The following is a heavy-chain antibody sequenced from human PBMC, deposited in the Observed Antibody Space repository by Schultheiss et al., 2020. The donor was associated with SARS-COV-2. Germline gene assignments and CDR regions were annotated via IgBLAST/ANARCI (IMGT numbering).Heavy chain of an antibody. V-gene: IGHV4-38-2*01. CDR1: GYSISSGYY. D-gene: IGHD2-15*01. CDR2: IYHSGST. Sequence: SETLSLTCAVSGYSISSGYYWGWIRQPPGKGLDWIGNIYHSGSTYYNPSLKSRVTISVDTSKNQFSLKVSSVTATDTAVYYCARLCSGGSCYIDYWGQGTLVTVSS. CDR3: ARLCSGGSCYIDY. J-gene: IGHJ4*02.